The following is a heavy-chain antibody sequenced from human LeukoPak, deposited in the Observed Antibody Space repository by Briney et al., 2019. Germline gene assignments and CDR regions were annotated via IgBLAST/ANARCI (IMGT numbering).Heavy chain of an antibody. J-gene: IGHJ4*02. CDR2: ISGSGGFT. CDR1: GFTFSSNA. Sequence: PGGSLRLSCGASGFTFSSNAMSWVRQAPGKGLEWVSAISGSGGFTYYAASVRGRFTISRDNSRNRLYLQMNSLRAEDTAIYYCAAKGGDYYFQTFEYWGQGTLVTVSS. D-gene: IGHD2/OR15-2a*01. CDR3: AAKGGDYYFQTFEY. V-gene: IGHV3-23*01.